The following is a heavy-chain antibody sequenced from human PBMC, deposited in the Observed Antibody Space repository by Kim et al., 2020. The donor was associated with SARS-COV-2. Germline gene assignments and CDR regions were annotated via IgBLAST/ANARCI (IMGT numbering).Heavy chain of an antibody. CDR1: GYSFTSYW. Sequence: GESLKISCKGSGYSFTSYWIGWVRQMPGKGLEWMGIIYPGDTDTRYSPSFQCQVTISADKSISTAYLRWSSLKASDTAMYYCARLGGGPVVRGVKDYWFDPGDLGTLVTVSS. CDR2: IYPGDTDT. V-gene: IGHV5-51*01. CDR3: ARLGGGPVVRGVKDYWFDP. J-gene: IGHJ5*02. D-gene: IGHD3-10*01.